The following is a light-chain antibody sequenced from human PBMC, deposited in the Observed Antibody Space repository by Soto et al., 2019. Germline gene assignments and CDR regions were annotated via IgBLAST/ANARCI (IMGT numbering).Light chain of an antibody. V-gene: IGLV2-14*01. CDR3: SSYTSSSTPDV. CDR1: SSDVGGYND. CDR2: DVS. Sequence: QTVLTQPASVSGSPGQSITISCTGTSSDVGGYNDVSWYQQHPGKAPKLMIYDVSNRPSGVSNRFSGSKSGNTASLTISGLQAEDEADYYCSSYTSSSTPDVFGTGTKVTVL. J-gene: IGLJ1*01.